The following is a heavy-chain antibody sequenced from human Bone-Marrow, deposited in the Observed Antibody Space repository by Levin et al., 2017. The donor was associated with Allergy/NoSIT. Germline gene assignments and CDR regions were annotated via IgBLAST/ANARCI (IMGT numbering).Heavy chain of an antibody. D-gene: IGHD1-14*01. V-gene: IGHV3-74*03. Sequence: GGSLRLSCVVSGLTFSNCWMHWVRQVPGKGLAWISRINGDGSITTADFAKGRFTISRDNARNTVFLQMISLKAEDTAVYYCACDHSYNPYHWGQGVLVTVSS. CDR3: ACDHSYNPYH. CDR1: GLTFSNCW. J-gene: IGHJ4*02. CDR2: INGDGSIT.